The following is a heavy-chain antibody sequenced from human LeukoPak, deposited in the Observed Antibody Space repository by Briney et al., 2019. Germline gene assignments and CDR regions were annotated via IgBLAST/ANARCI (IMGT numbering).Heavy chain of an antibody. CDR2: ISGSGANT. CDR3: AKTTTGYSSGRYPAWPIDY. V-gene: IGHV3-23*01. D-gene: IGHD2-15*01. Sequence: GGSLRLSCAASGFTFSTYAMSWVRQAPGKGLEWVSTISGSGANTYYADSVRGRFTISRDNSKNTLYLHMNSLRAEDTAVYYCAKTTTGYSSGRYPAWPIDYWGQGTLVTVSS. CDR1: GFTFSTYA. J-gene: IGHJ4*02.